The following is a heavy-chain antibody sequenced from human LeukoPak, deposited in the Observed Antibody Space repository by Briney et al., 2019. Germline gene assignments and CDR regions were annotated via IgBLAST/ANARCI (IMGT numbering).Heavy chain of an antibody. V-gene: IGHV3-23*01. CDR1: GFSFSTYS. D-gene: IGHD2-15*01. CDR2: ITGSGANT. J-gene: IGHJ6*02. Sequence: SGGSLRLSCAGSGFSFSTYSMNWVRQAPGKGLEWVSGITGSGANTYYADSVKGRFTISRDNSKNTLYLRMNSLRPEDTAVYYCAKGVVAATNAAYYGMDVWGQGTTVTVSS. CDR3: AKGVVAATNAAYYGMDV.